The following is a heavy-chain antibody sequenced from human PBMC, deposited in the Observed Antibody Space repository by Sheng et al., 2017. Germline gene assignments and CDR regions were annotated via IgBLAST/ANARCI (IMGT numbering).Heavy chain of an antibody. CDR2: ISYTGNT. Sequence: QLQLQESGPGLVKPSETLSLTCTVSGGSISNHDYLWGWIRQPPGKGLGVGLGSISYTGNTYYNPSITSPSHXIRRHVQNQLSLRLTSVTASDTAVFFCARQVWSGYRHVDYWGQGTLVTVSS. CDR1: GGSISNHDYL. V-gene: IGHV4-39*01. D-gene: IGHD3-3*01. J-gene: IGHJ4*02. CDR3: ARQVWSGYRHVDY.